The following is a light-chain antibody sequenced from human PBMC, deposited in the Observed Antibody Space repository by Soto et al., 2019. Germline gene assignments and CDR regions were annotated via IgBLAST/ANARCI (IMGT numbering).Light chain of an antibody. J-gene: IGKJ4*01. CDR1: QSVSSSD. CDR2: GAS. V-gene: IGKV3-20*01. CDR3: QQYGSSPRT. Sequence: EIVLTQSPGTLSLSPGEGATLSCRASQSVSSSDLAWYQQKPGQAPRLLIYGASSRATGIPDRFSGSGSGTDFTLTISRLEPEDFAVYYCQQYGSSPRTFGGGTKV.